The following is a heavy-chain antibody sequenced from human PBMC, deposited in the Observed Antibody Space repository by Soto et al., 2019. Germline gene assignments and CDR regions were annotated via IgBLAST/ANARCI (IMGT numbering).Heavy chain of an antibody. Sequence: PGGSLRLSCTASGFTFGDYAMIWVGQAPGKGLEWVGFIRSKAYGGTTEYAASVKGRFTISRDDSKSIAYLQMNSLKTEDTAVYYCTSVEYYDSSGYYFDYWGQGTLVTVSS. D-gene: IGHD3-22*01. J-gene: IGHJ4*02. CDR3: TSVEYYDSSGYYFDY. V-gene: IGHV3-49*04. CDR1: GFTFGDYA. CDR2: IRSKAYGGTT.